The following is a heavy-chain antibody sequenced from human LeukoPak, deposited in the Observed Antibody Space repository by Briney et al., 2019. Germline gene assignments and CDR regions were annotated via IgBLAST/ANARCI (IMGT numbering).Heavy chain of an antibody. CDR2: IYYSGST. CDR1: GGSISSYY. CDR3: ARVGGMVRGVIITYYFDY. J-gene: IGHJ4*02. V-gene: IGHV4-59*08. Sequence: SETLSLTCTVSGGSISSYYWSWIRQPPGKGLEWIGYIYYSGSTNYNPSLKSRVTISVDTSKNQFSLKLSSVTAADTAVYYCARVGGMVRGVIITYYFDYWGQETLVTVSS. D-gene: IGHD3-10*01.